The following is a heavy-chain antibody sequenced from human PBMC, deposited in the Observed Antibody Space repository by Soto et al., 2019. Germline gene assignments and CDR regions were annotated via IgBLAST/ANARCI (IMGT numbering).Heavy chain of an antibody. CDR1: GYSFTSYW. D-gene: IGHD2-15*01. CDR2: IYPGDSDT. Sequence: PGESLKISCQGSGYSFTSYWIGWVRQMPGKGLEWMGIIYPGDSDTRYSPSFQGQVTISADKSISTAYLQWSSLKASDTAMYYCARQGSYYYYGMDVWGQGTKVTVSS. CDR3: ARQGSYYYYGMDV. V-gene: IGHV5-51*01. J-gene: IGHJ6*02.